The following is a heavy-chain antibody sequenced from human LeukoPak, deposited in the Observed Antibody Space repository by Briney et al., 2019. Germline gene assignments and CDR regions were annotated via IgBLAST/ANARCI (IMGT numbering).Heavy chain of an antibody. CDR1: GFTFNDYA. J-gene: IGHJ4*02. V-gene: IGHV3-9*01. CDR2: ISWNTDAI. D-gene: IGHD2-21*01. Sequence: GGSLRLSCTASGFTFNDYAMHWVRQAPGKGLEWVSGISWNTDAIVYADSAKGRFTVSRDNAKNSLYLQMNSLTSDDTAVYYCAKGRGGAIRDFDQWGQGTLVIVSS. CDR3: AKGRGGAIRDFDQ.